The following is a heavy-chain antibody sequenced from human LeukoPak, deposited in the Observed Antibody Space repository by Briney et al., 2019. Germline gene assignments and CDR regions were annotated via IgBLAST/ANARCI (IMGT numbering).Heavy chain of an antibody. Sequence: SETLSLTCTVSGGSIPTKNFYWGWIRQPPGKGLEWIGSVFYSGRTYYNPSLKSRVTIFVDPSKNQFSLNLRSVTAADTAVYYCARGYYYDSSGYYYGNAFDIWGQGTMVTVSS. D-gene: IGHD3-22*01. V-gene: IGHV4-39*01. CDR2: VFYSGRT. CDR3: ARGYYYDSSGYYYGNAFDI. CDR1: GGSIPTKNFY. J-gene: IGHJ3*02.